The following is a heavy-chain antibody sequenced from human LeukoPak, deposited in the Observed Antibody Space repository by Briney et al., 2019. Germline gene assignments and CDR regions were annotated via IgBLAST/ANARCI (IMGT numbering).Heavy chain of an antibody. CDR3: ARSRLRGSLSGFDI. V-gene: IGHV5-51*03. J-gene: IGHJ3*02. D-gene: IGHD1-26*01. CDR2: IYPGESDT. CDR1: GYSFTNYW. Sequence: GESLKISWNGSGYSFTNYWIGWVRQMPEKDLEWMGIIYPGESDTRYSPSFQGQVTISADKSISTAYRQWSSLKASDTAMYYCARSRLRGSLSGFDIWGQGTLVTVSS.